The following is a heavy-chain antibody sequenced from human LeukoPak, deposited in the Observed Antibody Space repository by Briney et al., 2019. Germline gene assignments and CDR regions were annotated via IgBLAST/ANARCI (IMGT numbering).Heavy chain of an antibody. CDR1: GGSISSYY. J-gene: IGHJ4*02. CDR2: IYYSGST. D-gene: IGHD6-6*01. Sequence: PSETLSLTCTVSGGSISSYYWSWIRQPPGKGLEWIGYIYYSGSTNYNPSLKSRVTISVDTSKNQFSLKLSSVTAADTAVYYCARDSRLVGIDYWGQGTLVTVSS. V-gene: IGHV4-59*01. CDR3: ARDSRLVGIDY.